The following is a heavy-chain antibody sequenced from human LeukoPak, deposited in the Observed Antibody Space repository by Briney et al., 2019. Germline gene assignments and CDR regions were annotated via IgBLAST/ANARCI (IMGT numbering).Heavy chain of an antibody. Sequence: SETLSLTCTVSGGSISSYYWTWIRQLPGKGLEWIGYLDYSGSTNYNPSLKSRVTISVDTSKNQFSLKLSSVTAADTAVYYCARRHVQYTSSSDPYYFDYWGQGTLVTVSS. CDR1: GGSISSYY. CDR2: LDYSGST. CDR3: ARRHVQYTSSSDPYYFDY. J-gene: IGHJ4*02. D-gene: IGHD6-6*01. V-gene: IGHV4-59*01.